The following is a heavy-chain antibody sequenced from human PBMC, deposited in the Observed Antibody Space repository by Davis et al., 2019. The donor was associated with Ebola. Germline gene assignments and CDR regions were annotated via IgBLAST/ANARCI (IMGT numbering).Heavy chain of an antibody. Sequence: ASVKVSCKASGYTFTSYYMHWVRQAPGQGLEWMGIINPSGGSTSYAQKFQGRVTITADKSTSTAYMELSSLRSEDTAVYYCARGRSGTNFDYWGQGTLVTVSS. J-gene: IGHJ4*02. D-gene: IGHD1/OR15-1a*01. CDR1: GYTFTSYY. CDR2: INPSGGST. V-gene: IGHV1-46*01. CDR3: ARGRSGTNFDY.